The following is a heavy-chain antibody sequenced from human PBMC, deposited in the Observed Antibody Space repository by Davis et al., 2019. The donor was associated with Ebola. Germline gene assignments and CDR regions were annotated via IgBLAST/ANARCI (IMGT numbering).Heavy chain of an antibody. CDR2: IYYSGST. D-gene: IGHD2-2*01. Sequence: PSETLFLTCTVSGGSISSYYWSWIRQPPGKGLEWIGYIYYSGSTNYNPSLKSRVTISVDTSKNQFSLKLSSVTAADTAVYYCAREKGYCSSTSCPNWFDPWGQGTLVTVSS. CDR3: AREKGYCSSTSCPNWFDP. J-gene: IGHJ5*02. CDR1: GGSISSYY. V-gene: IGHV4-59*01.